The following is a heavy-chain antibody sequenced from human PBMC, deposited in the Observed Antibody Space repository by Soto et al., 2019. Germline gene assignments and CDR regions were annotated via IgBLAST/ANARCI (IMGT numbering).Heavy chain of an antibody. CDR2: TSYDGTNK. J-gene: IGHJ6*02. V-gene: IGHV3-30-3*01. D-gene: IGHD4-4*01. CDR3: ARDGGGSNSPIHYYGMAV. CDR1: GFSFSSYA. Sequence: QVQLVEAGGGVVQPGRSLRLSCVASGFSFSSYAMYWVRQAPGKGLAWGAVTSYDGTNKYYADSVKGRFTISRDNSNNMLYLQMNSLRPEDTAVYYCARDGGGSNSPIHYYGMAVWGQGTTVTVSS.